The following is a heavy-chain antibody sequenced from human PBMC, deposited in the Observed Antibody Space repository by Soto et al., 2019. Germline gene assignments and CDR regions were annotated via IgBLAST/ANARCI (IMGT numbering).Heavy chain of an antibody. CDR2: ISYDGSNK. D-gene: IGHD6-13*01. V-gene: IGHV3-30*18. Sequence: PGGSLRLSCAASGFTFSSYGMHWVRQAPGKGLEWVAVISYDGSNKYYADSVKGRFTISRDNSKNTLYLQMNSLRAEDTAVYYCAKDLYSSSWSYYFDYWGQGTLVTVSS. CDR1: GFTFSSYG. CDR3: AKDLYSSSWSYYFDY. J-gene: IGHJ4*02.